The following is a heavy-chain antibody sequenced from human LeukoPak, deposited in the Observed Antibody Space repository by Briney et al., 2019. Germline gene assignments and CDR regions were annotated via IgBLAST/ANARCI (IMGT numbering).Heavy chain of an antibody. CDR1: GGSISSYY. CDR3: ARRGRSYSYYGMDV. Sequence: SETLSLTCTVSGGSISSYYWSWIRQPPGKGLEWIGYIYYSGSTNYNPSLKSRVTISVDTSKNQFSLKLSSVTAADTAVYYCARRGRSYSYYGMDVWGQGTTVTVSS. CDR2: IYYSGST. J-gene: IGHJ6*02. V-gene: IGHV4-59*08. D-gene: IGHD4-11*01.